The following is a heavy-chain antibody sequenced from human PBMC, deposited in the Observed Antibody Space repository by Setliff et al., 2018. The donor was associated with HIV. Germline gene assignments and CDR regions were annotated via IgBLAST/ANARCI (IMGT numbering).Heavy chain of an antibody. J-gene: IGHJ6*02. Sequence: GGSLRLSCAASGFSVSTKYMSWVRQAPGKGLEWVSVIYKIGSTFYADSVKGRFTISRDTSKSTLYLQMTSLRAEDTAVYYCARSGRPIYYYYSMDVWGQGTTVTVSS. CDR1: GFSVSTKY. V-gene: IGHV3-66*01. D-gene: IGHD3-3*01. CDR3: ARSGRPIYYYYSMDV. CDR2: IYKIGST.